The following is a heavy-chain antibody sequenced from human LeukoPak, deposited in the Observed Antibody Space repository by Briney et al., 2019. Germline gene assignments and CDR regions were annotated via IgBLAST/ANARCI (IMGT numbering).Heavy chain of an antibody. J-gene: IGHJ5*02. Sequence: SGGSLRLSCAASGFTFSSYEMNWVRQAPGKGLEWVSYISSSGSTIYYADSVKGRFTISRDNAKNSLFLQMNSLRAEDTALYYCAGIAASVSTGFDPWGRGTLVTVSS. D-gene: IGHD6-13*01. V-gene: IGHV3-48*03. CDR2: ISSSGSTI. CDR1: GFTFSSYE. CDR3: AGIAASVSTGFDP.